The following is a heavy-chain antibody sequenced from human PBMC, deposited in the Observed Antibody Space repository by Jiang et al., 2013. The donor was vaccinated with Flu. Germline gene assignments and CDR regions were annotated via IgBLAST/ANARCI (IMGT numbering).Heavy chain of an antibody. J-gene: IGHJ4*02. Sequence: LLKPSETLSLTCAVYGGSFSGYYWSWIRQPPGKGLEWIGEINHSGSTNYNPSLKSRVTISVDTSKNQFSLKLSSVTAADTAVYYCLLRYFDWIDYWGQGTLVTVSS. CDR3: LLRYFDWIDY. CDR2: INHSGST. D-gene: IGHD3-9*01. CDR1: GGSFSGYY. V-gene: IGHV4-34*01.